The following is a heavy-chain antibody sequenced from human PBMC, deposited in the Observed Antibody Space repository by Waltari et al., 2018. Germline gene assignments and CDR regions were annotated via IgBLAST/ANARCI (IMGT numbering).Heavy chain of an antibody. CDR1: GGSIRSSSYY. Sequence: QLQLQESGPGLVKPSETLSLTCTVSGGSIRSSSYYWGWIRQPPGKGLEWIGSIYYSGSTYYNPSLKSRVTISVDTSKNQFSLKLSSVTAADTAVYYCARREQWLGETFRYWGQGTLVSVSS. CDR2: IYYSGST. CDR3: ARREQWLGETFRY. V-gene: IGHV4-39*01. J-gene: IGHJ4*02. D-gene: IGHD6-19*01.